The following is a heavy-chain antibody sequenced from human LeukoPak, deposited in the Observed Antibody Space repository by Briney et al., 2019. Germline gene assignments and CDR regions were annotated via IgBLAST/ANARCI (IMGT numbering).Heavy chain of an antibody. D-gene: IGHD2-2*01. CDR1: GRSISSSSYY. J-gene: IGHJ4*02. CDR3: ARHEIIKEVTAVVPAAIDY. Sequence: SETLSLTCTVSGRSISSSSYYWGWIRQPPGKGLEWIGSIYYSGSTYYNPSLKSRLTITVDTSKNQFSLKLRSVTAADTAVYCCARHEIIKEVTAVVPAAIDYWGQGTLVTVSS. CDR2: IYYSGST. V-gene: IGHV4-39*01.